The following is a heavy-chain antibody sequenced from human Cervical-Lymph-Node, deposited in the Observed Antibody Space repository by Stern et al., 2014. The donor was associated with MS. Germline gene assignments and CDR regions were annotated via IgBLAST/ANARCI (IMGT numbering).Heavy chain of an antibody. Sequence: VQLVESGAEVKKPGSSVKVSCKASRGTFSSYAISWVRQAPGQGLEWMGWIIPIFGTANYAQKFQGRVTITADKSTSTAYMELSSLRSEDTAVYYCARDKGHDFWSGYLDYWGQGTLVTVSS. CDR1: RGTFSSYA. D-gene: IGHD3-3*01. CDR2: IIPIFGTA. V-gene: IGHV1-69*06. J-gene: IGHJ4*02. CDR3: ARDKGHDFWSGYLDY.